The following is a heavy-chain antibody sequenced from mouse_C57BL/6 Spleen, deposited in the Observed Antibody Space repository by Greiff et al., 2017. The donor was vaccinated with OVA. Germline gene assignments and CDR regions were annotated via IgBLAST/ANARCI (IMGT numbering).Heavy chain of an antibody. V-gene: IGHV14-3*01. CDR2: IDPANGNT. CDR1: GFNIKNTY. Sequence: EVKLQESVAELVRPGASVKLSCTASGFNIKNTYMHWVKQRPEQGLEWIGRIDPANGNTKYAPKFQGQATITADTSSNTAYLQLSSLTSEDTAIYYCAPYYGSSPHFDYWGQGTTLTVSS. J-gene: IGHJ2*01. CDR3: APYYGSSPHFDY. D-gene: IGHD1-1*01.